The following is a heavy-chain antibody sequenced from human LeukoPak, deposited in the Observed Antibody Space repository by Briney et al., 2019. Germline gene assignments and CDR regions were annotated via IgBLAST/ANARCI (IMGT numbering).Heavy chain of an antibody. V-gene: IGHV4-39*07. Sequence: SETLSLTCTVSGGSISSSSYYWGWIRQPPGKGLEWIGSIYYSGSTYYNPSLKSRVTISVDTSKNQFSLKLSSVTAADTAVYYCARSYEEYYFDYWGQGTLVTVSS. CDR3: ARSYEEYYFDY. CDR2: IYYSGST. CDR1: GGSISSSSYY. J-gene: IGHJ4*02. D-gene: IGHD3-16*01.